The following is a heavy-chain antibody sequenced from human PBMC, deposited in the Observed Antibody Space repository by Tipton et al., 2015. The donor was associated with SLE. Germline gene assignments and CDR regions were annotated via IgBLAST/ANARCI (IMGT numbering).Heavy chain of an antibody. J-gene: IGHJ3*02. CDR2: INHSGST. CDR1: GGSFSGYY. V-gene: IGHV4-34*01. Sequence: TLSLTCAVYGGSFSGYYWSWIRQPPGKGLEWIGEINHSGSTNYNPSLKSRVTISINTSKNQFSLNLSSVTAADTAVYYCARGIGAFDIWGQGTMVTVSS. CDR3: ARGIGAFDI.